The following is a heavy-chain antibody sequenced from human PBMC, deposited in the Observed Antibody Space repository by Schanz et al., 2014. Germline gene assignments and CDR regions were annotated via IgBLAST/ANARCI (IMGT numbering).Heavy chain of an antibody. CDR1: GFTISSYS. CDR3: AKDSTHIDIVLVPTAIDY. D-gene: IGHD2-2*01. CDR2: MSYDGSIK. J-gene: IGHJ4*02. Sequence: QVQMVESGGGVVQPGRSLRLSCAASGFTISSYSMNWVRQAPGKGLEWVAAMSYDGSIKYYGDSVKGRFTISRDNSKNTLYLHMNTLRSEDTAVYYCAKDSTHIDIVLVPTAIDYWGQGTLVTVSS. V-gene: IGHV3-30*18.